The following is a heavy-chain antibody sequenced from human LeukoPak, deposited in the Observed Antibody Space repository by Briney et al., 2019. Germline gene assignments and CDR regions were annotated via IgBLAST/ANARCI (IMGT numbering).Heavy chain of an antibody. CDR1: GGSFSGYY. CDR2: INHSGST. D-gene: IGHD2-2*01. J-gene: IGHJ5*02. CDR3: ARGIVVVTAAQHWFDP. Sequence: SETLSLTCAVYGGSFSGYYWSWIRQPPGNGLEWIGEINHSGSTNYNPSLKSRVTISVDTSKNQFSLKLSSVTAADTAVYYCARGIVVVTAAQHWFDPWGQGTLVTVSS. V-gene: IGHV4-34*01.